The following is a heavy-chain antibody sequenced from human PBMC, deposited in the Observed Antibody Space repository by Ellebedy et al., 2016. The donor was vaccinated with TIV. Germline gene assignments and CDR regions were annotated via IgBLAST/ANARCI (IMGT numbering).Heavy chain of an antibody. CDR2: INQDVREK. CDR3: ATDGSYGDYRSPAHAFEF. J-gene: IGHJ3*01. Sequence: GGSLRLSCAAPGFTFSSYWMSWVRQAPGKGLAWVANINQDVREKYYVDSLKGRFTFSRDNARNSLYLQMKSLVADDTAVYYCATDGSYGDYRSPAHAFEFWGQGTMVTVSS. D-gene: IGHD4-17*01. V-gene: IGHV3-7*01. CDR1: GFTFSSYW.